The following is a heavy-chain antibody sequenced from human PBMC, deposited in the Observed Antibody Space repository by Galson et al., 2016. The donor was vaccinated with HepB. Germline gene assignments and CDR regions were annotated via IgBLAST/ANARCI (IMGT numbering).Heavy chain of an antibody. Sequence: SLRLSCAASGFIFRNYQMSWVRQAPGKGPEWVSVIYSGDRTYYADSVKGRFTISRDNSKNTLYLQMNSLRADDTALYYCAKIRWELLHSHYWGQGTLVTVSS. D-gene: IGHD1-26*01. V-gene: IGHV3-53*01. CDR2: IYSGDRT. CDR3: AKIRWELLHSHY. J-gene: IGHJ4*02. CDR1: GFIFRNYQ.